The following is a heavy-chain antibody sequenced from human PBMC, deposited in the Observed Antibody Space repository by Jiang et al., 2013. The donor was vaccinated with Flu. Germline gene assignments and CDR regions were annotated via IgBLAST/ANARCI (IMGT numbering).Heavy chain of an antibody. CDR3: ARDLLDPGRDYDYIWGSYRSSGGY. D-gene: IGHD3-16*02. V-gene: IGHV4-39*07. CDR2: IYYSGST. J-gene: IGHJ4*02. Sequence: TLSLTCTVSGGSISSSSYYWGWIRPAPTGKGLEWIGSIYYSGSTYYNPSLKSRVTISVDTSKNQFSLKLSSVTAADTAVYYCARDLLDPGRDYDYIWGSYRSSGGYWGQGTLVTVSS. CDR1: GGSISSSSYY.